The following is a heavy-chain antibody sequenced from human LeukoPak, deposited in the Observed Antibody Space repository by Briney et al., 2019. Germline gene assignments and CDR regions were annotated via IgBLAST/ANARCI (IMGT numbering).Heavy chain of an antibody. V-gene: IGHV3-20*04. D-gene: IGHD3-10*01. Sequence: PGGSLRVSCAASGFTFDDYGMSWVRQAPGKGLEWVSGINWNGGSTGYADSVKGRFTISRDNAKNSLYLQVSSLRAEDTAWYYCARGQNYYGSGSQTFDIWGQGTLVTVSS. CDR1: GFTFDDYG. CDR3: ARGQNYYGSGSQTFDI. CDR2: INWNGGST. J-gene: IGHJ3*02.